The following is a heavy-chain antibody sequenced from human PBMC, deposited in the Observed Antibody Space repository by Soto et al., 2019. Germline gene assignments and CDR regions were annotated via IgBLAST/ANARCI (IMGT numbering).Heavy chain of an antibody. D-gene: IGHD6-13*01. CDR2: INPRGLTK. CDR3: ATWYGNHYFGLDV. V-gene: IGHV3-48*01. J-gene: IGHJ6*02. Sequence: LRLSCAASGYSFDAYIMNWVRQAPGKGLEWVSSINPRGLTKFYADSVRGRFTISRDDASSSLFLQMNNLRAEDTAVYYCATWYGNHYFGLDVWGQGTTVTVSS. CDR1: GYSFDAYI.